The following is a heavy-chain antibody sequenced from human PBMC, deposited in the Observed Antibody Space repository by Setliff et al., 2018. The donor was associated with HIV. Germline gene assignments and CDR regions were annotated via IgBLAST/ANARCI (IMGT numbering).Heavy chain of an antibody. J-gene: IGHJ4*02. CDR2: INPNSGGT. CDR3: ATSTRITMVRGVITHFDY. V-gene: IGHV1-2*02. CDR1: GYSFTGYH. D-gene: IGHD3-10*01. Sequence: GASVKVSCKASGYSFTGYHMHWVRQAPGQGLEWMGWINPNSGGTNYAQKFQGRVTMTRDTSISTAYMELSRLRSDDTAVYYCATSTRITMVRGVITHFDYWGQGTLVTVSS.